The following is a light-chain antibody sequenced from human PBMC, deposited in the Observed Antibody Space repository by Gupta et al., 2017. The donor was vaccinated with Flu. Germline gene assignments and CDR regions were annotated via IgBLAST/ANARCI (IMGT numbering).Light chain of an antibody. V-gene: IGKV1-39*01. J-gene: IGKJ2*02. CDR1: QTIENF. CDR2: GAS. CDR3: QQSYNIPRT. Sequence: DIQMTQSPSSLSASVGDRVTITCRASQTIENFLNWYQQKPGEPPKLLIYGASTLQSGAPSRFRGTGSGSEFTLSIRRLQPDDVATYYCQQSYNIPRTFGQGTRLDIK.